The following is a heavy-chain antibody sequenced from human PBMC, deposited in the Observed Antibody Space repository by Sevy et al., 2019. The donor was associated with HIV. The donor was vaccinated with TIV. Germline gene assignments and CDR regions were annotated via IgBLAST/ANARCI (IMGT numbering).Heavy chain of an antibody. CDR1: RFTLRSYA. D-gene: IGHD3-22*01. V-gene: IGHV3-23*01. J-gene: IGHJ4*02. Sequence: GGSLRLSYAASRFTLRSYAMNWVRQAPGKGLEWVSAISCSGVSTYYADSVKGRFTISRDNSKNTLYLQMNSLRAEDTAVYYCAKDVRYDSSGYFDYWGQGILVTVSS. CDR3: AKDVRYDSSGYFDY. CDR2: ISCSGVST.